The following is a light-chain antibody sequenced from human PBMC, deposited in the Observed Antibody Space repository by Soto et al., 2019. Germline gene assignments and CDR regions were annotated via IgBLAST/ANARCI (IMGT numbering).Light chain of an antibody. CDR3: QQSYSTPIT. CDR2: AAS. V-gene: IGKV1-39*01. J-gene: IGKJ5*01. Sequence: DIEVSHSPXSLSAXXXXXXXISXXASQSISSYLNWYQQKPGKAPKLLIYAASSLQSGVPSRFSGSGSGTDFTLTISSLQPEDFATYYCQQSYSTPITFGQGTRLEI. CDR1: QSISSY.